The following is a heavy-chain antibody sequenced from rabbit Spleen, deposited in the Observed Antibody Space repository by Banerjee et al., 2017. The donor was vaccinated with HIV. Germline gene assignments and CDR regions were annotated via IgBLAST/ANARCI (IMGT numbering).Heavy chain of an antibody. D-gene: IGHD2-1*01. V-gene: IGHV1S40*01. CDR1: GFSFSNKAV. CDR2: INAITGKA. CDR3: VRDLGYDDYSEKGYFNL. Sequence: QSLEESGGDLVKPGASLTLTCTASGFSFSNKAVMCWVRQAPGRGLEWIACINAITGKAVYASWAKGRFTFSKTSSTTVTLQMTSLTAADTATYFCVRDLGYDDYSEKGYFNLWGPGTLVTVS. J-gene: IGHJ4*01.